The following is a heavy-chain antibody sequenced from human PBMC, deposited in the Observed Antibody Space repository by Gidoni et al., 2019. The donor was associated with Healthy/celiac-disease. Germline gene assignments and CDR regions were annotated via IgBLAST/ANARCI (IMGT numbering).Heavy chain of an antibody. V-gene: IGHV3-30-3*01. CDR1: GFTFSSYA. Sequence: VQLVASGGGVVQPGRSLRLSCAASGFTFSSYAMHWVRQAPGKGLEWVAVISYDGSNKYYADSVKGRFTISRDNSKNTLYLQMNSLRAEDTAVYYCARDHVGYCSSTSCYGHYGMDVWGQGTTVTVSS. CDR3: ARDHVGYCSSTSCYGHYGMDV. D-gene: IGHD2-2*01. J-gene: IGHJ6*02. CDR2: ISYDGSNK.